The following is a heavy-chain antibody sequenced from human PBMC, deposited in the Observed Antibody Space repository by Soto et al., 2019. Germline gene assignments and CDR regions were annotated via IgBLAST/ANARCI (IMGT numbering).Heavy chain of an antibody. V-gene: IGHV4-39*01. CDR1: GGSISSSSYY. CDR2: IYYSGSP. Sequence: SETLSLTCTVSGGSISSSSYYWGWIRQPPGKGLEWIGSIYYSGSPYYNPSLKGRVTISVDTSKNQFSLKLSYVTAADTAVYYCARHGLGLREKYYFDYWGQGTLVTVSS. J-gene: IGHJ4*02. CDR3: ARHGLGLREKYYFDY. D-gene: IGHD5-12*01.